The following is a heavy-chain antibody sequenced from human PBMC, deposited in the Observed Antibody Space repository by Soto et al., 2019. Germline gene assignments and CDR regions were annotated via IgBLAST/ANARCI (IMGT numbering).Heavy chain of an antibody. CDR2: ISSDGRNE. J-gene: IGHJ4*02. D-gene: IGHD1-1*01. CDR3: VRGGTTYFDC. CDR1: GFTFSSDG. V-gene: IGHV3-30*04. Sequence: GSLRLSCVASGFTFSSDGMVWVRQAPGKGLEWVTTISSDGRNEHYADSVKGRFTVSRDNPKNKQYLQMDSMRDEDTDVYYCVRGGTTYFDCWGQGTLVTVSS.